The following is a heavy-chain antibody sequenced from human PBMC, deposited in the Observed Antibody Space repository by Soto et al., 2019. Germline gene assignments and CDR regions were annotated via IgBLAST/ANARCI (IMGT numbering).Heavy chain of an antibody. V-gene: IGHV3-48*02. CDR1: GFTFSSYG. J-gene: IGHJ4*02. D-gene: IGHD3-22*01. CDR2: ISSSSSTI. CDR3: ARESWLFRSRTFDY. Sequence: PGGSLRLSCAASGFTFSSYGMHWVRQAPGKGLEWVSYISSSSSTIYYADSVKGRFTISRDNAKNSLYLQMNSLRDEDTAVYYCARESWLFRSRTFDYWGQGTLVTVSS.